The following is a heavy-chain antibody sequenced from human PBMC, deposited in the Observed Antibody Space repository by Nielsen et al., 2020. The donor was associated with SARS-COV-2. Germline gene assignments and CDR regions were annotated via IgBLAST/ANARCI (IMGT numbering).Heavy chain of an antibody. CDR1: GFTFSSYG. CDR2: ISYDGSDK. CDR3: ARGNGWGSYFDY. D-gene: IGHD7-27*01. V-gene: IGHV3-30*03. J-gene: IGHJ4*02. Sequence: GEFLKISCAASGFTFSSYGMHWVRQAPGKGLEWVAVISYDGSDKYYADSVKGRFTISRDNSKNTLYLQINSLRAEDTAVYYCARGNGWGSYFDYWGQGTLVTVSS.